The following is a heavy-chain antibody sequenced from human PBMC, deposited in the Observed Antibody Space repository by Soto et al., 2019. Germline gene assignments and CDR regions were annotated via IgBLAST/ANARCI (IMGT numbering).Heavy chain of an antibody. Sequence: EVQLLESGGGLVQPGGSLRLTCAVYGFTLSSYAMNWVRQAPGKGLEWVSGISGSDDSTRYADSAKGRFTISRDNSKKTLYLQMNSLRVEDTAVYYCAKGKPGVILAVPLDCWGQGSLVTVSS. D-gene: IGHD2-2*01. CDR2: ISGSDDST. V-gene: IGHV3-23*01. J-gene: IGHJ4*02. CDR1: GFTLSSYA. CDR3: AKGKPGVILAVPLDC.